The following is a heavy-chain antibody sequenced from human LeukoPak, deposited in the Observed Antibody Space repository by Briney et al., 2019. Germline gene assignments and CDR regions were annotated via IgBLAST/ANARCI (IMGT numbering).Heavy chain of an antibody. J-gene: IGHJ4*02. CDR3: ARAQGITMVRGVDY. Sequence: QPGGSLRLSCAASGFTFSSYAMHWVRQAPGKGLEWVAVISYDGSNKYYADSVKGRFTISRDNAKNSLYLQMNSLRAEDTAVYYCARAQGITMVRGVDYWGQGTLVTVSS. V-gene: IGHV3-30*04. D-gene: IGHD3-10*01. CDR2: ISYDGSNK. CDR1: GFTFSSYA.